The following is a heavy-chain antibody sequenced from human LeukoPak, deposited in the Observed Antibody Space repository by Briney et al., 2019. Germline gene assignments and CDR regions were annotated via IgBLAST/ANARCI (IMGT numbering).Heavy chain of an antibody. D-gene: IGHD3-22*01. Sequence: SETLSLTCAVYGGSFSGYYWSWIRQPPGKGLEWIGEINHSGSTNYNPSLKSRVTISVDTSKNQFSLKLSSVTAADTAVYYCARVPYYYDSSGGFDYWGQGTLVTVSS. CDR2: INHSGST. J-gene: IGHJ4*02. V-gene: IGHV4-34*01. CDR3: ARVPYYYDSSGGFDY. CDR1: GGSFSGYY.